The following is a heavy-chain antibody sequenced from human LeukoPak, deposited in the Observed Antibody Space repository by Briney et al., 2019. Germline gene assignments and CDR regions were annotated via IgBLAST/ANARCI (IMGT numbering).Heavy chain of an antibody. CDR1: GFSFSSYW. CDR2: INEDGSEN. Sequence: PGGSLRLSCAASGFSFSSYWMSWVRQAPGKGLEWVANINEDGSENQYVDSVKGRFIIFRDNAENSLYLQMNSLRAEDTALYYCARDPYTSGYAAFDIWGQGTMVTVSS. V-gene: IGHV3-7*01. D-gene: IGHD3-22*01. CDR3: ARDPYTSGYAAFDI. J-gene: IGHJ3*02.